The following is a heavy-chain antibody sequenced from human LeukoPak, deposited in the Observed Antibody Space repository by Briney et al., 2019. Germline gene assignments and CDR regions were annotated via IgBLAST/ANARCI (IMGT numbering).Heavy chain of an antibody. Sequence: PGESLRLSCAASGFTFSSYGMHWVRQAPGKGLEWVAVIWYDGSNKYYADSVKGRFTISRDNSKDTLYLQMNSLRAEDTAVYYCARDSPPYCSSTSCYENYYGMDVWGQGTTVTVSS. V-gene: IGHV3-33*01. D-gene: IGHD2-2*01. CDR3: ARDSPPYCSSTSCYENYYGMDV. CDR2: IWYDGSNK. J-gene: IGHJ6*02. CDR1: GFTFSSYG.